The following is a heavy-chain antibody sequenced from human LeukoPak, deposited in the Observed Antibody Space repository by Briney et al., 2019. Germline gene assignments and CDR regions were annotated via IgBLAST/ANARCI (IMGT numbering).Heavy chain of an antibody. CDR2: TYYSGST. V-gene: IGHV4-39*01. J-gene: IGHJ6*02. CDR1: GTSISSSSHY. Sequence: SETLSLTCSVSGTSISSSSHYWGWIRQPPGKGLEWIGTTYYSGSTHYNSSLKSRITMSVDASKNQVSLKLSSVTAADTAVYYCARHEAAPGGGYYGMDVWGQGTTVTVSS. D-gene: IGHD2-15*01. CDR3: ARHEAAPGGGYYGMDV.